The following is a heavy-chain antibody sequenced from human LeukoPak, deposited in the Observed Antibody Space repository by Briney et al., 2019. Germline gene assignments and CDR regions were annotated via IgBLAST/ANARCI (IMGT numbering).Heavy chain of an antibody. D-gene: IGHD2-15*01. V-gene: IGHV1-2*02. CDR3: ARGRSSYYYYYMDV. Sequence: GASVTVSCKASGYTFTGYYMHWVRQAPGQGLEWMGWSNPNSGGTSYAQKFQGRVTMTRDTSISTAYMELSRLRSDDTAVYYCARGRSSYYYYYMDVWGKGTTVTVSS. CDR2: SNPNSGGT. CDR1: GYTFTGYY. J-gene: IGHJ6*03.